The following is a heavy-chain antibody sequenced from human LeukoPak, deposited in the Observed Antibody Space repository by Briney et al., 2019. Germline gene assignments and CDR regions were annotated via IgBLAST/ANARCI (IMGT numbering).Heavy chain of an antibody. CDR1: AFTFSVYW. V-gene: IGHV3-30*18. D-gene: IGHD2-8*02. CDR3: AKDLVDRGNHLYYFDY. Sequence: GGSLRLSCSASAFTFSVYWMTWVRQAPGKGLEWVAIISYDGSNKYYAGSVKGRFTISRDNSKNTLYLQMNSLRPEDTAVYYCAKDLVDRGNHLYYFDYWGQGMQVTVYS. CDR2: ISYDGSNK. J-gene: IGHJ4*02.